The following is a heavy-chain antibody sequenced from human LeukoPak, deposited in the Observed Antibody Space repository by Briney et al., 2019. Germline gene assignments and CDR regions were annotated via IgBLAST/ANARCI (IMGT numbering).Heavy chain of an antibody. Sequence: GGSLRLSCAASGFTFSSYGMHWVRQAPGKGLEWVAVISYDGSNKYYADSVKGRFTISRDNSKNRLYLQMNSLRAEDTAVYYCAKEEAHGYCSSSSCYKAGYYFDYWGQGTLVTVSS. D-gene: IGHD2-2*02. J-gene: IGHJ4*02. V-gene: IGHV3-30*18. CDR3: AKEEAHGYCSSSSCYKAGYYFDY. CDR2: ISYDGSNK. CDR1: GFTFSSYG.